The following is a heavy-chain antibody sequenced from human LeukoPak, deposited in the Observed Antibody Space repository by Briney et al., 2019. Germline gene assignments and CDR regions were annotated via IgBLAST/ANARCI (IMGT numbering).Heavy chain of an antibody. CDR3: ASMYLGYCSSTSCYGPLDY. J-gene: IGHJ4*02. V-gene: IGHV1-46*01. Sequence: ASVKVSCKASGYTFTSYYMHWVRQAPGQGLEWMGIINPIGGSTSYAQKFQGRVTMTRDMSTSTVYMELSSLRSEDTAVYYCASMYLGYCSSTSCYGPLDYWGQGTLVTVSS. D-gene: IGHD2-2*01. CDR1: GYTFTSYY. CDR2: INPIGGST.